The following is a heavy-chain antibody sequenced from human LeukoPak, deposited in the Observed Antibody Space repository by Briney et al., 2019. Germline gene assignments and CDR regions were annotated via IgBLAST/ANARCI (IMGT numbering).Heavy chain of an antibody. CDR1: GFKFIDAW. Sequence: GGSLRLSCAASGFKFIDAWMSWVRQAPGKGLEWVANIKQDGSEKYYVDSVKGRFTISRDNAKNSLYLQMNSLRAEDTAVYYCARARVVTKWIDYWGQGTLVTVSS. CDR3: ARARVVTKWIDY. D-gene: IGHD2-21*02. J-gene: IGHJ4*02. CDR2: IKQDGSEK. V-gene: IGHV3-7*03.